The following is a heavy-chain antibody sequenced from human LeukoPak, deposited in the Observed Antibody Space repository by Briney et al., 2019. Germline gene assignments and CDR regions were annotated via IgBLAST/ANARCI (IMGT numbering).Heavy chain of an antibody. CDR3: ANKDYYVDY. CDR2: IRYDGNNE. J-gene: IGHJ4*02. D-gene: IGHD3-10*01. V-gene: IGHV3-30*02. Sequence: GGSLRLSCAASGFTFSSHGMHWVRQAPGKGLEWVAYIRYDGNNEHYADSVKGRFTISRDNSKNTLYLQMNSLRADDTAVYYCANKDYYVDYWGQGTLVTVSS. CDR1: GFTFSSHG.